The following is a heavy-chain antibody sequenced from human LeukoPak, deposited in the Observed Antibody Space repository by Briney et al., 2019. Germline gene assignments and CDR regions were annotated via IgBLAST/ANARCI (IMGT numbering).Heavy chain of an antibody. CDR1: GYTFTSYD. CDR3: AREKVVVPAANYYYYYDMDV. V-gene: IGHV1-8*01. Sequence: ASVKVSCKASGYTFTSYDINWVRQATGQGLEWMGWMNPNSGNTGYAQKFQGRVTMTRNTSISTAYMELSSLRSEDTAVYYCAREKVVVPAANYYYYYDMDVWGQGTTVTVSS. J-gene: IGHJ6*02. D-gene: IGHD2-2*01. CDR2: MNPNSGNT.